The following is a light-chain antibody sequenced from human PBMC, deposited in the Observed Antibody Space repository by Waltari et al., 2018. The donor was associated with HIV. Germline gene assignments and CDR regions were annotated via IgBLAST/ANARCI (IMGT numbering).Light chain of an antibody. Sequence: QPPSVSVSAGQTVTITCSGNDLGHKHVYWYQQRPGQSPVLVMSQNNKRPSGIPERFSGSKSGNTATLTLSGTQTLDEATYYCQAWTSPGSIFGGGTILTVL. CDR3: QAWTSPGSI. CDR2: QNN. J-gene: IGLJ2*01. V-gene: IGLV3-1*01. CDR1: DLGHKH.